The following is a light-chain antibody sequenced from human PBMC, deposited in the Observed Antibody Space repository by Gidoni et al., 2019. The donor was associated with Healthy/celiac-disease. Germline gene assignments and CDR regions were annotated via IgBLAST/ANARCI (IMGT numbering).Light chain of an antibody. CDR2: AAS. CDR1: QGISSY. CDR3: QQYYSYPPT. J-gene: IGKJ1*01. V-gene: IGKV1-8*01. Sequence: AIRMTQSPSSLSASTGDRVIITFRASQGISSYLAWYQQKPGKAPKLLIYAASTLQSGVPSRFSGRGSGTDFTLTISCLQSEDFATYYCQQYYSYPPTFGQGTKVEIK.